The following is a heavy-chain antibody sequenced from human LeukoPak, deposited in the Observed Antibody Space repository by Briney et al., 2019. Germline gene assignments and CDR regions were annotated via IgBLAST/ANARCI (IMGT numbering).Heavy chain of an antibody. V-gene: IGHV4-39*01. CDR2: IYYSGST. CDR1: GGSISSSSYY. D-gene: IGHD1-26*01. CDR3: AGGARGSYFDY. J-gene: IGHJ4*02. Sequence: SETLSLTCTVSGGSISSSSYYWGWIRQPPGKGLEWIGSIYYSGSTYYNPSLKSRVTISVDTSKNQFSLKLSSVTAADTAVYYYAGGARGSYFDYWGQGTLVTVSS.